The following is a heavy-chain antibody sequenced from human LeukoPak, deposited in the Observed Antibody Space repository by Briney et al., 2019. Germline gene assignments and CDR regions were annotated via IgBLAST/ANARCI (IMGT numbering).Heavy chain of an antibody. D-gene: IGHD3-22*01. V-gene: IGHV4-39*01. CDR3: ARMIGDDAFDI. CDR1: GGSISSSSYY. Sequence: KPSETLSLTRTVSGGSISSSSYYWDWIRQPPGKGLEWIGTIYYSGTTYYNPSLKSRVTISVDTPRNQFSLKLSSVTATDTAVYYCARMIGDDAFDIWGQGTMVTVSS. J-gene: IGHJ3*02. CDR2: IYYSGTT.